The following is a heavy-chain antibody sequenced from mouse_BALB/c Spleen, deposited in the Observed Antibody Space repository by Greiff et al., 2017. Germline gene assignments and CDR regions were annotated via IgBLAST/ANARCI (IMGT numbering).Heavy chain of an antibody. D-gene: IGHD1-1*01. CDR1: GYTFTSYY. CDR3: TRYNYGSSYGGFDY. Sequence: QVQLQQSGADLVKPGASVKLSCKASGYTFTSYYMYWVKQRPGQGLEWIGEINPSNGGTNFNEKFKSKATLTVDKSSSTAYMQLSSLTSEDSAVYYGTRYNYGSSYGGFDYWGQGTTLTVSS. J-gene: IGHJ2*01. V-gene: IGHV1S81*02. CDR2: INPSNGGT.